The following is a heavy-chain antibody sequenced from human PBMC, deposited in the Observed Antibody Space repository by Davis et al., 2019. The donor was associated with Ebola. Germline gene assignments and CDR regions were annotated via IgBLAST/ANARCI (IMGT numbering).Heavy chain of an antibody. CDR1: GGSSSGYY. D-gene: IGHD3-9*01. CDR3: ARTPMLLRYFDYYYGMDV. J-gene: IGHJ6*02. V-gene: IGHV4-34*01. Sequence: SETLSLTCAVYGGSSSGYYWSWIRQPPGKGLEWIGEINHSGSTNYNPSLKSRVTISVDTSKNQFSLKLSSVTAADTAVYYCARTPMLLRYFDYYYGMDVWGQGTTVTVSS. CDR2: INHSGST.